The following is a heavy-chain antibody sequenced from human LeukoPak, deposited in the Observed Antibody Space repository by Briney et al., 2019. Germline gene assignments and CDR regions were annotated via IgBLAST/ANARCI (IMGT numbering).Heavy chain of an antibody. J-gene: IGHJ4*02. CDR1: GFTFSSYS. CDR2: ISSSSSYI. Sequence: PGGSLRLSCAASGFTFSSYSMIWVRQAPGKGLEWVSSISSSSSYIYYADSVKGRFTISRDNAKNSLYLQMNSLRAEDTAVYYCAGQPGQQVPLAFDYWGQGTLVTVSS. CDR3: AGQPGQQVPLAFDY. D-gene: IGHD6-13*01. V-gene: IGHV3-21*01.